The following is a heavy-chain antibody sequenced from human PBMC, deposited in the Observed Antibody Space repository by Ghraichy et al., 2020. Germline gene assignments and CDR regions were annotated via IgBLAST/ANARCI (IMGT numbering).Heavy chain of an antibody. CDR2: IYYSGIT. CDR1: GGSISGYS. V-gene: IGHV4-59*01. D-gene: IGHD6-19*01. Sequence: SETLSLTCTGSGGSISGYSWSWIRQPPGKGLEWIGYIYYSGITNYHPSLKSRVTISVDTSKNQFSLKLSSVTAADTAVYFCARISSGWYWFDHWGQGTLVTVFS. J-gene: IGHJ5*02. CDR3: ARISSGWYWFDH.